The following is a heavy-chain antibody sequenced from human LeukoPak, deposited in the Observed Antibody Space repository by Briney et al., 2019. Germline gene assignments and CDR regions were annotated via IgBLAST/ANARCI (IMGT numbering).Heavy chain of an antibody. J-gene: IGHJ4*02. CDR2: IDPSDSYT. V-gene: IGHV5-10-1*01. Sequence: GESLKISCKGSGYSFTSYWITWVRQMPGKGLEWMGRIDPSDSYTSYSPSFQGHVTISADKSISTAYLQWSRLKASDTAMYYCARRAGYCSGGRRYGVDYWGQGTLVTVSS. CDR1: GYSFTSYW. D-gene: IGHD2-15*01. CDR3: ARRAGYCSGGRRYGVDY.